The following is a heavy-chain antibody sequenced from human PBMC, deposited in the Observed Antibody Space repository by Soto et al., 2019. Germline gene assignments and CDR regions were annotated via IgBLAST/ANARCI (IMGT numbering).Heavy chain of an antibody. D-gene: IGHD1-26*01. CDR2: IWYDGSNK. Sequence: PGGSLRLSCAASGFTFSSYGMHWVRQAPGKGLEWVAVIWYDGSNKYYADSVKGRFTISRDNSKNTLYLQMNSLRAEDTAVYYCARELIVGAYDLYYYYGMDVWGQGTTVTVSS. CDR1: GFTFSSYG. J-gene: IGHJ6*02. V-gene: IGHV3-33*01. CDR3: ARELIVGAYDLYYYYGMDV.